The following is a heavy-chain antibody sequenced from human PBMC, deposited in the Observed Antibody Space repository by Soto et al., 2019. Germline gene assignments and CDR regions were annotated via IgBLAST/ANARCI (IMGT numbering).Heavy chain of an antibody. Sequence: PGGSLRLSCAASGFTFSSYGMHWVRQAPGKGLEWVAVISYDGSNKYYADSVKGRFTISRDNSKNTLYLQMNSLRAEDTAVYYCAKDAGYSSGWYPDYWGQGTPVTVSS. CDR2: ISYDGSNK. J-gene: IGHJ4*02. CDR3: AKDAGYSSGWYPDY. D-gene: IGHD6-19*01. CDR1: GFTFSSYG. V-gene: IGHV3-30*18.